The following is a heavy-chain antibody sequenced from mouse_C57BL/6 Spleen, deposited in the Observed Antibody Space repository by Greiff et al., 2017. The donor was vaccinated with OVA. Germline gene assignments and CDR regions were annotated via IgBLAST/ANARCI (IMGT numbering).Heavy chain of an antibody. J-gene: IGHJ4*01. V-gene: IGHV1-52*01. D-gene: IGHD1-1*01. Sequence: VQLQQSGAELVRPGSSVKLSCKASGYTFTSYWMHWVKQRPIQGLEWIGNIDPSDSETHYNQKFKDKATLTVDKSSSTAYMQLSSLTSEDSAVYYCAREDYYGSRNYAMDYWGQGTSVTVSS. CDR3: AREDYYGSRNYAMDY. CDR2: IDPSDSET. CDR1: GYTFTSYW.